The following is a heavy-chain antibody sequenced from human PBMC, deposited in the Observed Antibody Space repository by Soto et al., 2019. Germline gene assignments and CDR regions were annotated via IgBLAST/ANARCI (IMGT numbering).Heavy chain of an antibody. Sequence: XSVKVACTVFGYPVNDLSIRWGRQAHGKGLEWMGGFDPEHGEAVYAQRFQCRVTMTEETSTDTAYMELSNLRSEDTAVYYCVKGGSRGRYYYYYGMDVWGQGTTVTVSS. CDR1: GYPVNDLS. V-gene: IGHV1-24*01. J-gene: IGHJ6*02. CDR3: VKGGSRGRYYYYYGMDV. D-gene: IGHD1-26*01. CDR2: FDPEHGEA.